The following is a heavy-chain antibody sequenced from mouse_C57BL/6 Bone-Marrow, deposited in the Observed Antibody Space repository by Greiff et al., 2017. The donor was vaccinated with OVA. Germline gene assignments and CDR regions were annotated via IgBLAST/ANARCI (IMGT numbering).Heavy chain of an antibody. V-gene: IGHV1-18*01. D-gene: IGHD2-1*01. CDR2: INPNNGGT. J-gene: IGHJ4*01. CDR1: GYTFTDYN. Sequence: EVQVVESGPELVKPGASVKIPCKASGYTFTDYNMDWVKQSHGKSLEWIGDINPNNGGTIYNQKFKGKATLTVDKSSSTAYMELRSLTSEDTAVYYCARGSYGNPYAMDYWGQGTSVTVSS. CDR3: ARGSYGNPYAMDY.